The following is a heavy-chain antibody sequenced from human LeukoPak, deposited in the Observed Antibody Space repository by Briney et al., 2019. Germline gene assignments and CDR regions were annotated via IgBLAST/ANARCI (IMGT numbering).Heavy chain of an antibody. CDR3: ARHHYYGSGSLDY. CDR2: TYYSGST. D-gene: IGHD3-10*01. J-gene: IGHJ4*02. Sequence: SETLSLTCTVSGGSISSCYWSWIRQPPGKGLEWIGYTYYSGSTNYNPSLKSRVTISVDTSKNQFSLKLSSVTAADTAVYYCARHHYYGSGSLDYWGQGTLVTVSS. V-gene: IGHV4-59*08. CDR1: GGSISSCY.